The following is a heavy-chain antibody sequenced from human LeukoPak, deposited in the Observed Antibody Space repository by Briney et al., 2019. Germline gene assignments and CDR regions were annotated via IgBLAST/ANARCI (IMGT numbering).Heavy chain of an antibody. CDR2: ISSSSSYI. CDR1: GFTFSSYS. J-gene: IGHJ6*03. CDR3: ARPHPPYYYMDV. V-gene: IGHV3-21*01. Sequence: GGSLRLSCAASGFTFSSYSMNWVRQAPGKGLEWVSSISSSSSYIYYADSVKGRFTISRDNAKNSLYLQMNSLRAEDTAVYYCARPHPPYYYMDVWGKGTTVTVFS.